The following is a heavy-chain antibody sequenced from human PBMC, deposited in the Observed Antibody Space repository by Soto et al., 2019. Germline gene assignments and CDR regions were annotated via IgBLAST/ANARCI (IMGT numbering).Heavy chain of an antibody. Sequence: PSETLSLTCTVSGGSISSGDYYWSWIRQPPGKGLEWIGYIYYSGSTYYNPSLKSRVTISVDTSKNQFSLKLSSVTAADTAVYYCARSKYRDYGDIGNWFDPWGQGTLVTVS. D-gene: IGHD4-17*01. CDR2: IYYSGST. CDR1: GGSISSGDYY. J-gene: IGHJ5*02. V-gene: IGHV4-30-4*01. CDR3: ARSKYRDYGDIGNWFDP.